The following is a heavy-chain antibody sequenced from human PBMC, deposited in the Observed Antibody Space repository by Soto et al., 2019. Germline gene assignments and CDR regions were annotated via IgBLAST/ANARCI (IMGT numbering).Heavy chain of an antibody. D-gene: IGHD2-15*01. J-gene: IGHJ6*02. CDR3: ARVHCSAGTCLDGLDF. CDR2: IYYRSKWFH. V-gene: IGHV6-1*01. CDR1: GDSVSSNGAC. Sequence: SQTLSLTCVISGDSVSSNGACWNWIRQSPSRGLQRLGRIYYRSKWFHDYAASVESRMAINPDTSRNQFSLQLNYVTPEDTAVYYCARVHCSAGTCLDGLDFWGQGTTVTVS.